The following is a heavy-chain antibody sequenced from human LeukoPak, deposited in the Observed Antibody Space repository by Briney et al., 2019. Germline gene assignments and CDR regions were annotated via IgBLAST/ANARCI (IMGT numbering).Heavy chain of an antibody. CDR2: ISSSSSTI. V-gene: IGHV3-48*01. CDR1: GFTFSSYS. Sequence: GGSLRLSCAASGFTFSSYSMNWVRQAPGKGLEWVSYISSSSSTIYYADSVKGRFTISRDNAKNSLYLQMNSLRAEDTAVYYCARDPSGWSNDAFDIWGQGTMVTVSS. D-gene: IGHD6-19*01. J-gene: IGHJ3*02. CDR3: ARDPSGWSNDAFDI.